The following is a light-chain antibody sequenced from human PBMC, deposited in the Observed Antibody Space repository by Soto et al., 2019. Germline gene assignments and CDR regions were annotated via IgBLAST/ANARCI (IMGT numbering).Light chain of an antibody. V-gene: IGKV4-1*01. CDR1: HSVLYSSNDRNY. Sequence: DIVMTQSPDSLAVSLGERATINCRSSHSVLYSSNDRNYLVWYQQKPGQPPRLLIYGASSRATGIPDRFSGSGSGTDFTLTISRLEPEDFAVYYCQQYGSSLFSFGPGTKVDIK. J-gene: IGKJ3*01. CDR3: QQYGSSLFS. CDR2: GAS.